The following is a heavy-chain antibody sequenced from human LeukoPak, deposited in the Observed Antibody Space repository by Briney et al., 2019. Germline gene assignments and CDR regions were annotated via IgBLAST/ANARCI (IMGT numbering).Heavy chain of an antibody. CDR3: AKDAAGYSSSWTPFDY. CDR2: ISSSGSTI. V-gene: IGHV3-48*03. CDR1: GFTFSSYE. D-gene: IGHD6-13*01. Sequence: GGSLRLSCAASGFTFSSYEMNWVRQAPGKGLEWVSYISSSGSTIYYADSVKGRFTISRDNAKNSLYLQMNSLRAEDTAVYYCAKDAAGYSSSWTPFDYWGQGTLVTVSS. J-gene: IGHJ4*02.